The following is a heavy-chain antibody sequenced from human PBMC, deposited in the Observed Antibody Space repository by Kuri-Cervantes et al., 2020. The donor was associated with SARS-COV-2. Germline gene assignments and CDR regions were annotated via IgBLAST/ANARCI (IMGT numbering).Heavy chain of an antibody. CDR3: ARDSRSSYQVLLDHYYYSYMDV. CDR2: IYYSGSA. V-gene: IGHV4-59*12. Sequence: SETLSLTCTVSGGSISSYYWTWVRQPPGKGLEWIGNIYYSGSAFYNPSLKSRVTMSLDMSKSQFSLKLTSVTAADTAVYYCARDSRSSYQVLLDHYYYSYMDVWGKGTTVTVSS. CDR1: GGSISSYY. J-gene: IGHJ6*03. D-gene: IGHD3-3*01.